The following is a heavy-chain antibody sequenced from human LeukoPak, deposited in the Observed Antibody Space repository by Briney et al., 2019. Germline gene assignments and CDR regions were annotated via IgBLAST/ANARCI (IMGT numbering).Heavy chain of an antibody. CDR1: GGSISGHY. J-gene: IGHJ3*02. V-gene: IGHV4-59*11. Sequence: PSETLSLTCAVSGGSISGHYWSWIRQPPGKGLEWIGYVYYSGKTYYSSYLRSRVTISVDTSKNHFSLKLTSVTAADTAVYYCARLLDNDSSGDPDTFDMWGQGTMVTVSS. CDR2: VYYSGKT. D-gene: IGHD3-22*01. CDR3: ARLLDNDSSGDPDTFDM.